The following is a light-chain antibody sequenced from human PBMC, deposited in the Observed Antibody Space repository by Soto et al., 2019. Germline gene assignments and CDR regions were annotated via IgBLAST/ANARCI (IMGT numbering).Light chain of an antibody. CDR1: QTISNY. V-gene: IGKV1-5*03. CDR3: QQYYIFST. J-gene: IGKJ1*01. Sequence: DIQMTQSPSTLSASVGDRVTITCRASQTISNYLTWYQQRPGKAPKLLIYNASILQNGVPSRFSGSGSGTEFTLTISSLQPDDFATYYCQQYYIFSTFGQGTRVEI. CDR2: NAS.